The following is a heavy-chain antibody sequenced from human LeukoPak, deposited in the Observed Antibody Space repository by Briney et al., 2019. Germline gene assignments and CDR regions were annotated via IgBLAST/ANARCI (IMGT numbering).Heavy chain of an antibody. CDR3: ARQIRYTYDPNWFHP. Sequence: PSETLSLTCSVSGDSTAATSYYWAWIRQPPGKGLEWIGSIYYGGNINYDPSLQSRVTISIDTSKNQFSLSLTSVTAADTAVYFCARQIRYTYDPNWFHPWGQGTLVTVSS. CDR1: GDSTAATSYY. CDR2: IYYGGNI. J-gene: IGHJ5*02. D-gene: IGHD5-12*01. V-gene: IGHV4-39*01.